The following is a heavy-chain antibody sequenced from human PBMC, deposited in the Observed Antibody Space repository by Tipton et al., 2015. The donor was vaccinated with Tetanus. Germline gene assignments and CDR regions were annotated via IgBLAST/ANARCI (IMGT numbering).Heavy chain of an antibody. CDR3: ARANYDSFKKGPFDS. V-gene: IGHV4-61*08. D-gene: IGHD3-3*01. Sequence: TLSLTCTISGGSVRGGDYQWNWIRQPPGKGLEWLAYISGSGTTNSNYYLKSRITMTRDTSRNQFSLTLTSVTAADTAVYYCARANYDSFKKGPFDSWGQGSLVIVSS. CDR1: GGSVRGGDYQ. CDR2: ISGSGTT. J-gene: IGHJ4*02.